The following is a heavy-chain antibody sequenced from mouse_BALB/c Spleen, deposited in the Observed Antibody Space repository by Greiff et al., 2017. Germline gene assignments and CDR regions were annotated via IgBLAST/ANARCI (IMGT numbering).Heavy chain of an antibody. CDR1: GYAFTNYL. CDR3: ARRYDLDY. D-gene: IGHD2-3*01. V-gene: IGHV1-54*01. CDR2: INPGSGGT. Sequence: VQLQQSGAELVRPGTSVKVSCKASGYAFTNYLIEWVKQRPGQGLEWIGVINPGSGGTNYNEKFKGKATLTADKSSNTAYMQLSSLTSDDSAVYFCARRYDLDYWGQGTTLTVSS. J-gene: IGHJ2*01.